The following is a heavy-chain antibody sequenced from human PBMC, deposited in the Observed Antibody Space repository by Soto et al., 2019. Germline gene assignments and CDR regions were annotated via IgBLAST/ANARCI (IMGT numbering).Heavy chain of an antibody. CDR1: GGSISSYY. CDR3: ARRYGSAFGI. CDR2: IYYSGST. D-gene: IGHD3-10*01. J-gene: IGHJ3*02. Sequence: QVQLQESGPGLVKPSETLSLTCTVSGGSISSYYWSWIRQPPGKGLEWIGYIYYSGSTNYNPSLKSRGTISVDTSKNQFSLKLSSVTAADTAVYYCARRYGSAFGIWGQGTMVTVSS. V-gene: IGHV4-59*01.